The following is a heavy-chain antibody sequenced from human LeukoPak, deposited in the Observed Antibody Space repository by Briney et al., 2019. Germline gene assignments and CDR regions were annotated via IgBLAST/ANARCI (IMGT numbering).Heavy chain of an antibody. CDR2: ISGSGGST. Sequence: GGSLRLSCAAYGFTFSTYAMSCVRQTPEKGLEWVSAISGSGGSTYYADSVKGRFTISRDNSKNTLYLQLNSLRAEDTAVYYCAKDRGFGEYFPFFYWGQGTLVTVSS. CDR3: AKDRGFGEYFPFFY. J-gene: IGHJ4*02. V-gene: IGHV3-23*01. D-gene: IGHD3-10*01. CDR1: GFTFSTYA.